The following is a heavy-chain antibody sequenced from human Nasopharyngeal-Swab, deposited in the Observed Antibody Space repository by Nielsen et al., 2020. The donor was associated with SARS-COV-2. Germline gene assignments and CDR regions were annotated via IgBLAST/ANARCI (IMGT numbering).Heavy chain of an antibody. J-gene: IGHJ4*02. Sequence: GESLKISCAASGFTFSSYWMHWVRQAPGKGLVWVSRINGDGSSTTYADSVRGRFTISSDNAKNMLYLQLNSLRAEDTAVYYCARGGLYSNYLFDYWGQGTLVTVS. V-gene: IGHV3-74*01. D-gene: IGHD4-11*01. CDR2: INGDGSST. CDR1: GFTFSSYW. CDR3: ARGGLYSNYLFDY.